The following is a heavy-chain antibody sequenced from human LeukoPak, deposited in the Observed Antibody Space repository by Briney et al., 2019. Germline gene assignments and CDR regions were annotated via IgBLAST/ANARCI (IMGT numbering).Heavy chain of an antibody. D-gene: IGHD2-15*01. V-gene: IGHV3-53*04. CDR3: ARVSHGSGRTLYYFDY. Sequence: PGGSLRLSCAASGFTVSSNYMSWVRQAPGKGLEWVSVIYSGGSTYYADSVKGRFTISRHNSKNTLYLQMNSLRAEDTAVYCCARVSHGSGRTLYYFDYWGQGTLVTVSS. CDR2: IYSGGST. CDR1: GFTVSSNY. J-gene: IGHJ4*02.